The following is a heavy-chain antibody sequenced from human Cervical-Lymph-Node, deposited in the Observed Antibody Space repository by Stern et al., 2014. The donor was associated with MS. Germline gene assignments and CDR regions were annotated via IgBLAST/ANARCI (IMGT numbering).Heavy chain of an antibody. CDR3: ARGDRGAFDI. D-gene: IGHD2-15*01. Sequence: DQLVESGPGLVKASETLSLTCTVSGGSITGYYWCWIRQPPGKGLEWIGHIYYFGSTSYNPSLRSRVSTSVETSKNQFSLTLFSMTAADTAVYYCARGDRGAFDIWGQGTLVTVSS. CDR1: GGSITGYY. V-gene: IGHV4-59*08. CDR2: IYYFGST. J-gene: IGHJ3*02.